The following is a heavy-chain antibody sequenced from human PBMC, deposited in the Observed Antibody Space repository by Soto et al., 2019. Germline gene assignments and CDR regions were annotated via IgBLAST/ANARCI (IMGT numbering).Heavy chain of an antibody. CDR1: GFTFSSHA. CDR2: ISAGGGAP. Sequence: EVHVLESGGRLVQPGGSLRLSCAASGFTFSSHAMTWVRQTPGKGLEWVATISAGGGAPYYAGSLEGRFTVSRANSKNTVSLQMDSLRAGDTARYYCARDRLGFGDLDSWGPGTLVTVSS. J-gene: IGHJ4*02. D-gene: IGHD3-10*01. V-gene: IGHV3-23*01. CDR3: ARDRLGFGDLDS.